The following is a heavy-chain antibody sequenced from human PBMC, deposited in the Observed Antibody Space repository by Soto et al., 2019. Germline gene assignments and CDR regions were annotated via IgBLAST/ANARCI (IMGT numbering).Heavy chain of an antibody. CDR3: AKVPEIVLVPAATYYYGMDV. V-gene: IGHV3-30*18. Sequence: PGGSLRLSCAASGFTFSSYGMHWVRQAPGKGLEWVAVISYDGSNKYYADSVKGRFTISRDNSKNTLYLQMNSLRAEDTAVYYCAKVPEIVLVPAATYYYGMDVWGQGTTVTVSS. CDR2: ISYDGSNK. D-gene: IGHD2-2*01. CDR1: GFTFSSYG. J-gene: IGHJ6*02.